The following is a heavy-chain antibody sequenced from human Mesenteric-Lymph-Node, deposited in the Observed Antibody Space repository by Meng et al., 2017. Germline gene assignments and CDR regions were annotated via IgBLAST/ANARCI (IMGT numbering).Heavy chain of an antibody. J-gene: IGHJ4*02. CDR1: GFSLSTNGVG. CDR2: IYWDENK. D-gene: IGHD4-17*01. Sequence: SGPTLVKPTQTLTLTCTVSGFSLSTNGVGVGWIRQPPGKALEWLALIYWDENKCHSPSLKSRLVITRDTSKNQVVLTMTNMDPVDTATYYCARRVGYRDSGSRAFDLWGQGILVTVSS. CDR3: ARRVGYRDSGSRAFDL. V-gene: IGHV2-5*02.